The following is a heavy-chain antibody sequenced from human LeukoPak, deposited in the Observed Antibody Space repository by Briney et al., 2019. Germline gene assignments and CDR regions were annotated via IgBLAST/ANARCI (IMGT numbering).Heavy chain of an antibody. V-gene: IGHV3-66*01. CDR2: IYSGGST. Sequence: GGSLRLSCAASGFTVSSNYMSWARQAPGKGLEWVSVIYSGGSTYYADSVKGRFTISRDNSKNTLYLQMNSLRAEDTAVYYCARGTTVTTVGFDYWGQGTLVPVSS. CDR1: GFTVSSNY. CDR3: ARGTTVTTVGFDY. D-gene: IGHD4-11*01. J-gene: IGHJ4*02.